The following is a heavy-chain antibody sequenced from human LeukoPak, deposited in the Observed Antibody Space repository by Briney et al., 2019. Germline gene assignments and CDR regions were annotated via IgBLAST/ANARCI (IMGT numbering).Heavy chain of an antibody. D-gene: IGHD2-2*01. J-gene: IGHJ4*02. CDR3: AKDLRKDRIPAVCFDY. V-gene: IGHV3-30*02. CDR1: GSTFSSYG. CDR2: IRYDGSNK. Sequence: GGSLRLSCAASGSTFSSYGMHWVRQAPGKGLEWVAFIRYDGSNKYYADSVKGRFTISRDNSKNTLYLQMNSLRAEDTAVYYCAKDLRKDRIPAVCFDYWGQGTLVTVSS.